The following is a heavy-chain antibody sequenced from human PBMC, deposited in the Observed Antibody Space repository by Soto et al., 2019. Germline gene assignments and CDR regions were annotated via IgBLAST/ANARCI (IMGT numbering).Heavy chain of an antibody. V-gene: IGHV5-51*01. CDR3: ARTYYYDSSDYYPFDC. CDR2: IYPGDSDI. J-gene: IGHJ4*02. CDR1: GYNFTSYW. Sequence: GESLKISCNGSGYNFTSYWIAWVRQMPGEALEWMGIIYPGDSDIRYSPSFQGQVTISADKSISTAYLQWSSLKASDTAMYYCARTYYYDSSDYYPFDCLGQGTLVTVSS. D-gene: IGHD3-22*01.